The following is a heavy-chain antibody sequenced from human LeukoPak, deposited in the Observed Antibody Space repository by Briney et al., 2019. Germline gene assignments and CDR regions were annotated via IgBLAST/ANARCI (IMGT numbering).Heavy chain of an antibody. Sequence: SETLSLTCTVSGYSIRSGYYWSWIRQPPGKGLEWIGEINHSGSTNYNPSLKSRVTISVDTSKNQFSLKLSSVTAADTAVYYCARLVCSSTSCYSWFDPWGQGTLVTVSS. D-gene: IGHD2-2*01. CDR3: ARLVCSSTSCYSWFDP. J-gene: IGHJ5*02. CDR2: INHSGST. CDR1: GYSIRSGYY. V-gene: IGHV4-34*01.